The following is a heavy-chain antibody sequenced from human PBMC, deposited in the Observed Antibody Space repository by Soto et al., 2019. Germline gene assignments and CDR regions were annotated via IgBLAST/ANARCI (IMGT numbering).Heavy chain of an antibody. CDR2: ISSRSSTI. CDR1: GFTFSDYY. D-gene: IGHD2-8*01. V-gene: IGHV3-11*01. J-gene: IGHJ4*02. Sequence: QVQLVESGGGLVKPGGSLRLSCAASGFTFSDYYMSWIRQAPGKGLEWVSYISSRSSTIFYADSVTGRFTISRDNVKNSLYLQTNSLRAEDTAVYYCASGTNGAFFVYWGQGILVTVSS. CDR3: ASGTNGAFFVY.